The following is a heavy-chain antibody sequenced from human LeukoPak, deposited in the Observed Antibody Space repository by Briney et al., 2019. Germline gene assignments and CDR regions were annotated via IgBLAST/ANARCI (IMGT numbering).Heavy chain of an antibody. D-gene: IGHD7-27*01. CDR3: ARGELGMVDKGIYFDY. Sequence: PSETLSLTCTVSGYSISSGYYWGWIRQPPGKGLEWIGSIYHSGSTYYNPSLKSRVTISVDTSKNQFSLKLSSVTAADTAVYYCARGELGMVDKGIYFDYWGQGTLVTVSS. CDR2: IYHSGST. V-gene: IGHV4-38-2*02. CDR1: GYSISSGYY. J-gene: IGHJ4*02.